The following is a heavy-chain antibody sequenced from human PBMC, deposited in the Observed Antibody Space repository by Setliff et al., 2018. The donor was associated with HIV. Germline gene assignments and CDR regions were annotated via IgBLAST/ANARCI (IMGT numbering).Heavy chain of an antibody. CDR3: AREGRQLWFFDF. Sequence: PSETLSLTCTVSGGSISAYYWNWFRQPAGKGLEWIGRVYIRGSPNSNPSLMSRVTTSIDTSMNQFFLRLSSVTAADTAVYYCAREGRQLWFFDFWGQGALVTVSS. CDR2: VYIRGSP. CDR1: GGSISAYY. D-gene: IGHD5-18*01. J-gene: IGHJ4*02. V-gene: IGHV4-4*07.